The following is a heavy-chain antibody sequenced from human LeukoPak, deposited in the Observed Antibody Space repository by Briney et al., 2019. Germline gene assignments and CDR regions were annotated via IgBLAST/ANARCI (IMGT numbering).Heavy chain of an antibody. J-gene: IGHJ3*02. CDR1: GDSISRYY. D-gene: IGHD6-19*01. CDR3: ARGKQWLDAFDI. V-gene: IGHV4-4*07. CDR2: IYNGGII. Sequence: PSETLSLTCTVSGDSISRYYWSWIRQPAGKGLEWIGRIYNGGIITYNPSLKSRVTMSIDTSNNQFSLRLRFVTAADTAVYYCARGKQWLDAFDIWGQGTMVTVSS.